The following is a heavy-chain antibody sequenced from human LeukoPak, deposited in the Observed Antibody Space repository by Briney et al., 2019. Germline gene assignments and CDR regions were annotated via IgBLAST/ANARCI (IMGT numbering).Heavy chain of an antibody. Sequence: SETLSLTCTVSGYSISSGYYWGWIRQPPGKGLEWIGNIYHSGSTYYNPSLKSRVTISVDTSSNQFSLQLTSVTAADTAVYYCARDLPNYYDSSGYFFDYWGQGTLVTVSS. J-gene: IGHJ4*02. CDR3: ARDLPNYYDSSGYFFDY. V-gene: IGHV4-38-2*02. D-gene: IGHD3-22*01. CDR2: IYHSGST. CDR1: GYSISSGYY.